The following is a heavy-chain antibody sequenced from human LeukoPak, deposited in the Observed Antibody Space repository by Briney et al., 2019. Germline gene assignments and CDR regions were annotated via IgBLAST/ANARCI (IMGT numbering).Heavy chain of an antibody. V-gene: IGHV3-23*01. J-gene: IGHJ5*02. CDR2: VSGSGDTT. Sequence: GGSLRLSCTGSGFTFSNYAMSWVRQAPGEGLEWVSGVSGSGDTTVYADSVKGRLTISRDNSKKTLYLQMSSLRAEDTAVYYCAKGYNWTPREGWFDPWGQGTLVTVSS. D-gene: IGHD1-20*01. CDR3: AKGYNWTPREGWFDP. CDR1: GFTFSNYA.